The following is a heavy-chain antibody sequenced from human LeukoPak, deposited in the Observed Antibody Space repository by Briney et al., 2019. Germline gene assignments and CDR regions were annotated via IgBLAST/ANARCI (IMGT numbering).Heavy chain of an antibody. Sequence: QPGGSLRLSCAASGFTVSSNYMSWVRQAPGKGLEWVSVIYSGGSTYYADSVKGRFTISRDNSKNTLYLQMNSLRAEDTAVYYCAKAGRGGPIVVVPAAMAWGQGTLVTVSS. CDR1: GFTVSSNY. CDR2: IYSGGST. D-gene: IGHD2-2*01. J-gene: IGHJ5*02. CDR3: AKAGRGGPIVVVPAAMA. V-gene: IGHV3-53*01.